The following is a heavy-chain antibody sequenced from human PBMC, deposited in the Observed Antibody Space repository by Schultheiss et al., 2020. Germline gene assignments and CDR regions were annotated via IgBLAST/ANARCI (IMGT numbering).Heavy chain of an antibody. V-gene: IGHV4-4*02. D-gene: IGHD5-24*01. CDR1: GGSISSSNW. Sequence: SETLSLTCAVSGGSISSSNWWSWVRQPPGKGLEWIGEIYHSGSTNYNPSLKSRVTISIDTSKNQFSLQLNSVTPEDTAVYYCGRGRTDGCNDYWGQGTLVTVSS. CDR3: GRGRTDGCNDY. CDR2: IYHSGST. J-gene: IGHJ4*02.